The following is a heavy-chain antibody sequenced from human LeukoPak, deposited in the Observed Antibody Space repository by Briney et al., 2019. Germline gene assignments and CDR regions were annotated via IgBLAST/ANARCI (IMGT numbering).Heavy chain of an antibody. CDR2: INPNSGGT. V-gene: IGHV1-2*02. Sequence: ASVKVSCKASGYTFTGYYMHWVRQAPGQGLEWMGWINPNSGGTNYAQKFQGRVTMTRDTSISTAYMELSSLRSEDTAVYYCASDYYDSTPGYNWFDPWGQGTLVTVSS. J-gene: IGHJ5*02. CDR1: GYTFTGYY. D-gene: IGHD3-22*01. CDR3: ASDYYDSTPGYNWFDP.